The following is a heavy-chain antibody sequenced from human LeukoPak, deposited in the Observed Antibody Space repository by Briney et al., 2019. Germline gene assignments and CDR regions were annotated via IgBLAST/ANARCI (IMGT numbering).Heavy chain of an antibody. CDR3: AATSGWYPGDY. CDR2: IKQDGSAK. D-gene: IGHD6-19*01. Sequence: GGSLRLSCAASGFTFSDYWMTWVRQAPGKGLEWVANIKQDGSAKYYVDSVKRRFTISRDNAKNSLYLQMNSLRAEDTAIYYCAATSGWYPGDYWGQGTLVTVSS. J-gene: IGHJ4*02. CDR1: GFTFSDYW. V-gene: IGHV3-7*01.